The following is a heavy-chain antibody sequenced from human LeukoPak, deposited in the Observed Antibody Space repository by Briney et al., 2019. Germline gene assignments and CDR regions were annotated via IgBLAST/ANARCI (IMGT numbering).Heavy chain of an antibody. V-gene: IGHV4-38-2*02. D-gene: IGHD6-13*01. Sequence: PSETLSLTCTVSGYSISSGYYWGWIRQPPGKGLEWIGSIYHSGSTYYNPSLKSRVTISVDTSKNQFSLKLSSVTAADTAVYYCAREKAAAPWGPGPDDYYYYGMDVWGQGTTVTVSS. CDR1: GYSISSGYY. CDR3: AREKAAAPWGPGPDDYYYYGMDV. J-gene: IGHJ6*02. CDR2: IYHSGST.